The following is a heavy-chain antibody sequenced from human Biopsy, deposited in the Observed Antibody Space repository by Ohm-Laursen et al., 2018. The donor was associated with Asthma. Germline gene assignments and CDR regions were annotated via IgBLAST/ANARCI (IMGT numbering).Heavy chain of an antibody. CDR2: ISVYNGNT. J-gene: IGHJ6*02. Sequence: ASVKVSCKTPGYTFYSAGITWVRQAPGQGLEWMGWISVYNGNTKVAQKLQDRVTMITDTSTSTAYMELRSLRSDDTAVYFCARAVDYSHYYGIDVWGQGTTVTVS. D-gene: IGHD3-10*01. CDR3: ARAVDYSHYYGIDV. CDR1: GYTFYSAG. V-gene: IGHV1-18*01.